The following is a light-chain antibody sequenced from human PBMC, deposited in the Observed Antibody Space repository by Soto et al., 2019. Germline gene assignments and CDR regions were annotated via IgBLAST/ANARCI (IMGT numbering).Light chain of an antibody. Sequence: DIQMTQSPSSLSASIGDSITITCRASQSVRRYLSWFQQKPGKAPKLLIFGASSLQTGVPSRFSGSASGTEFTLTISSLLPEDLATYYCQQSRSTPPTFGRGTKVEIK. J-gene: IGKJ4*01. CDR1: QSVRRY. V-gene: IGKV1-39*01. CDR2: GAS. CDR3: QQSRSTPPT.